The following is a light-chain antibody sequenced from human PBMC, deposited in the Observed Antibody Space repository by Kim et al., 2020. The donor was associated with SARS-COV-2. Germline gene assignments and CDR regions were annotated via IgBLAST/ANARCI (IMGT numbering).Light chain of an antibody. V-gene: IGLV2-8*01. CDR1: SSDVGGFNF. CDR3: CSYAGSYTKI. CDR2: EVS. J-gene: IGLJ2*01. Sequence: QSALTQPPSASGSPGQSVTISCTGTSSDVGGFNFVSWYQQHPGKAPKVMIYEVSKRPSGVPDRFSGSKSDNTASLTVSGLQAEDEADYYCCSYAGSYTKIFGGGTQLTVL.